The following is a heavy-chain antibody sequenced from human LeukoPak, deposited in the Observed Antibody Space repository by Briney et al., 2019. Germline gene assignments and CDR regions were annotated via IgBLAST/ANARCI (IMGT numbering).Heavy chain of an antibody. J-gene: IGHJ4*02. D-gene: IGHD2-2*01. CDR1: GFTFSTYA. Sequence: GGSLRLSCAASGFTFSTYAMSWVRQIPGKGLEWVSAISGSDDGTYYADSVKGRFTISRDNSRNTLYLQMNTLRAEDTAVYYCAHGAMYQLDYWGQGTLVTVSS. CDR3: AHGAMYQLDY. V-gene: IGHV3-23*01. CDR2: ISGSDDGT.